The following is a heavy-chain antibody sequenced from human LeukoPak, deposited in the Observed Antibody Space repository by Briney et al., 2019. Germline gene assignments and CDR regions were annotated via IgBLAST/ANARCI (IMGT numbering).Heavy chain of an antibody. Sequence: PSETLSLTCTVSGGSISSYYWSWIRQPPGQGLEWIGYIYYGGSTNYNPSLKSRITISVDTYKHQFSLNLTSVAAADPAVYYWPKWQLVPDAFDIWGQGTMVTVSS. CDR1: GGSISSYY. J-gene: IGHJ3*02. V-gene: IGHV4-59*01. CDR3: PKWQLVPDAFDI. D-gene: IGHD6-13*01. CDR2: IYYGGST.